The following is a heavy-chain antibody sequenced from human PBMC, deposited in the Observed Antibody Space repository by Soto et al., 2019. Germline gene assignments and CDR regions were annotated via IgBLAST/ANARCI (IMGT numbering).Heavy chain of an antibody. J-gene: IGHJ4*02. D-gene: IGHD3-9*01. V-gene: IGHV3-21*01. CDR3: ARVNFDWLFPPRQYYFDY. Sequence: TGGSLRLSCAASGFTFSSYSMNWVRQAPGKGLEWVSSISSSSSYIYYADSVKGRFTISRDNAKNSLYLQMNSLRAEDTAVYYCARVNFDWLFPPRQYYFDYWGQGTLVTVSS. CDR1: GFTFSSYS. CDR2: ISSSSSYI.